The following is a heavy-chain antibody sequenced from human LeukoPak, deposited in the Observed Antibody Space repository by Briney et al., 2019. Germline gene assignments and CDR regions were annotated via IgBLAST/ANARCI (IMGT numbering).Heavy chain of an antibody. CDR3: ARHPGYCSGGSCYYYYYYGMDV. D-gene: IGHD2-15*01. CDR2: IIPIFGTA. Sequence: SVKVSCKASGGTFSSYAISWVRQAPGQGHEWMGGIIPIFGTANYAQKFQGRVTITADESTSTAYMELSSLRSEDTAVYYCARHPGYCSGGSCYYYYYYGMDVWGKGTTVTVSS. CDR1: GGTFSSYA. J-gene: IGHJ6*04. V-gene: IGHV1-69*13.